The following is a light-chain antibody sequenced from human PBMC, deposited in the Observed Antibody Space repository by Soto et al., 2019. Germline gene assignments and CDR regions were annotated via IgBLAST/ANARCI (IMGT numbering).Light chain of an antibody. J-gene: IGLJ2*01. CDR1: SSNIGSNT. V-gene: IGLV1-44*01. CDR2: SNN. Sequence: VLTQPPSASGTPGQRVTISCSGSSSNIGSNTVNWYQQLPGTAPKLLIYSNNQRPSGVPDRFSGSKSGTSASLAISGLQSEDEADYYCAAWDDSLNGPHVVFGGGTKLTVL. CDR3: AAWDDSLNGPHVV.